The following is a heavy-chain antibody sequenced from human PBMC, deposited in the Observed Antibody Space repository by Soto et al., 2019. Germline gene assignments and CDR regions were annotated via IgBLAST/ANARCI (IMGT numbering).Heavy chain of an antibody. CDR2: IIPIFGTA. J-gene: IGHJ4*02. D-gene: IGHD2-15*01. Sequence: GPSVKVSCKASGGTFSSYAISWVRQAPGQGLEWMGGIIPIFGTANYAQKFQGRVTITADKSTSTAYMELSSLRSEDTAVYYCARFPPGGCSGGSCYDYWGQGTLVTVSS. V-gene: IGHV1-69*06. CDR3: ARFPPGGCSGGSCYDY. CDR1: GGTFSSYA.